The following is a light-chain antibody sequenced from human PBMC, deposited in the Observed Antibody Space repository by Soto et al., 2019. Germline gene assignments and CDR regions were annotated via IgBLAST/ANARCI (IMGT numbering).Light chain of an antibody. J-gene: IGKJ1*01. Sequence: DIQMTQSPSTLSGSVGDRVTITYRASQTISSWLAWYQQKPGKAPKLLIYKASTLKSGVPSRFSGSGSGTDFTLTISSLQPDDFATYYCQQYSTSSRTFGQGTKVDIK. CDR1: QTISSW. CDR2: KAS. CDR3: QQYSTSSRT. V-gene: IGKV1-5*03.